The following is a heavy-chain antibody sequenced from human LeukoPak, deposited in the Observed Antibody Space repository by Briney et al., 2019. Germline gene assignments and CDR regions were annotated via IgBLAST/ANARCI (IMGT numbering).Heavy chain of an antibody. V-gene: IGHV3-23*01. CDR2: ISGSGGST. D-gene: IGHD6-19*01. J-gene: IGHJ4*02. CDR3: AKDLVARAVAGSGPDY. Sequence: PGGSLRLSCAASGFTFSSYAMSWVRQAPGKGLEWVSAISGSGGSTYYADSVKGRFTISRDNSKNTLYLQMNSLGAEDTAVYYCAKDLVARAVAGSGPDYWGQGTLVTVSS. CDR1: GFTFSSYA.